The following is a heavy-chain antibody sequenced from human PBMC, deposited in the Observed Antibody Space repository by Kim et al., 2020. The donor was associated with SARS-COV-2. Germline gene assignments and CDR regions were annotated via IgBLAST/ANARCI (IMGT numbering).Heavy chain of an antibody. V-gene: IGHV4-34*01. CDR2: INHSGST. CDR1: GGSFSGYY. J-gene: IGHJ4*02. CDR3: ARGGISLVLYYFDY. D-gene: IGHD2-2*01. Sequence: SETLSLTCAVYGGSFSGYYWSWIRQPPGKGLEWIGEINHSGSTNYNPSLKSRVTISVDTSKNQFSLKLSSVTAADTAVYYCARGGISLVLYYFDYWGQGTLSTVSS.